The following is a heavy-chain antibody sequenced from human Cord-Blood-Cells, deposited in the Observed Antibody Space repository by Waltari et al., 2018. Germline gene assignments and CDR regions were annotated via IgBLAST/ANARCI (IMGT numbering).Heavy chain of an antibody. J-gene: IGHJ4*02. CDR3: AKDIRYDSSGYDDY. CDR1: GFTFDDYA. CDR2: ISWNSGSI. D-gene: IGHD3-22*01. V-gene: IGHV3-9*01. Sequence: EVQLVESGGGLVQPGRSLRLSCAASGFTFDDYALHWVRQAPGKGLEWVSGISWNSGSIGYADSVKGRFTISRDNAKNSLYLQMNSLRAEDTALYYCAKDIRYDSSGYDDYWGQGTLVTVSS.